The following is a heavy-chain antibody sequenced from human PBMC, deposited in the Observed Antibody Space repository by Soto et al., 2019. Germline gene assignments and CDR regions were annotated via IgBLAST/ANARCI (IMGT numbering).Heavy chain of an antibody. CDR3: AKDSGGGVTGAVVDS. Sequence: QVQLVESGGGVVQPGRSLRLSCAASGFTFRSYGMHWVRQAPGKGLEWVGVISYDGNNKYYADSGKGRFTMSRDNSKNTAYLRMNSLRVEDTDIYYCAKDSGGGVTGAVVDSWGQGTLVTVSS. CDR2: ISYDGNNK. CDR1: GFTFRSYG. D-gene: IGHD3-10*01. J-gene: IGHJ4*02. V-gene: IGHV3-30*18.